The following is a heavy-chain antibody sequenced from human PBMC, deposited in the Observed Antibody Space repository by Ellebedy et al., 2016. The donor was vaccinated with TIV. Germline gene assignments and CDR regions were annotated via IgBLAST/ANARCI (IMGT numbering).Heavy chain of an antibody. Sequence: AASVKVSCKASGYTFTSYAMHWVRQAPGQRLEWMGWINAGNGNTKYSQKFQGRVTITRDTSASTAYMELSSLRSEDTAVYYYARVLWYDFWSGYYTALYYYGMDVWGQGTTVTVSS. CDR3: ARVLWYDFWSGYYTALYYYGMDV. V-gene: IGHV1-3*01. J-gene: IGHJ6*02. CDR2: INAGNGNT. CDR1: GYTFTSYA. D-gene: IGHD3-3*01.